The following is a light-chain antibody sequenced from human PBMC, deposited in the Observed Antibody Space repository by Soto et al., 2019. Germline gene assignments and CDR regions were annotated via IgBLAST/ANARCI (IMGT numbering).Light chain of an antibody. Sequence: IEMTQSPATLSVSPGETVTLSCRASQSARIYLAWYQQKPGRTPRLLIQGASTRAPGVPARFSGSGSGTDFPLTISSLQTEDSAIYYCLQYNQWVWTFGQGTKLEI. CDR3: LQYNQWVWT. V-gene: IGKV3-15*01. CDR2: GAS. CDR1: QSARIY. J-gene: IGKJ1*01.